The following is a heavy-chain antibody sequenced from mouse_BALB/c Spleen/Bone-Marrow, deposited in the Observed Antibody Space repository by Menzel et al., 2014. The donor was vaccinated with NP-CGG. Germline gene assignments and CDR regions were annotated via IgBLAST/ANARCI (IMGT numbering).Heavy chain of an antibody. CDR2: IDPYSGGT. J-gene: IGHJ4*01. Sequence: QLQESGPELVKPGASVKVSCKASGYAFTGYNMYWVKQRHGTSLEWIGYIDPYSGGTNYNQKFKGKATLTVDKSSTTAYMHLNSRTSEDSAVYYCAREQTRAMDHWGQGTSVTVSS. CDR1: GYAFTGYN. V-gene: IGHV1S135*01. D-gene: IGHD3-1*01. CDR3: AREQTRAMDH.